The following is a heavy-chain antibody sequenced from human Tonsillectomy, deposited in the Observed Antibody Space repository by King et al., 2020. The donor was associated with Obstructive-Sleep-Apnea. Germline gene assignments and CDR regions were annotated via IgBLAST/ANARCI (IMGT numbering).Heavy chain of an antibody. CDR1: GGSISSSNW. J-gene: IGHJ3*02. CDR3: ARDQSYSSSSVSDTFDI. V-gene: IGHV4-4*02. CDR2: IYHSGTT. Sequence: QLQESGPGLVKPSGTLSLTCAVSGGSISSSNWWSWVRQPPGKGLEWIGEIYHSGTTNYNPSLKSRVTISVDKSKNKFSLKLSSVTAADTAVYYCARDQSYSSSSVSDTFDIWGQGTMVTVSS. D-gene: IGHD6-6*01.